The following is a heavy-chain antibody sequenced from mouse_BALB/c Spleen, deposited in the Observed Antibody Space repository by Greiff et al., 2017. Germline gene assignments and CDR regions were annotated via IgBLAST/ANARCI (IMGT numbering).Heavy chain of an antibody. CDR2: IYPGSGNT. CDR1: GYAFTNYW. CDR3: ARRGYGSSYRAMDY. J-gene: IGHJ4*01. V-gene: IGHV1-63*01. Sequence: VQLQQSGAELVRPGTSVKISCKASGYAFTNYWLGWVKQRPGHGLEWIGDIYPGSGNTYYNEKFKGKATLTADKSSSTAYMQLSSLTSEDSAFYCCARRGYGSSYRAMDYWGQGTSVTVSS. D-gene: IGHD1-1*01.